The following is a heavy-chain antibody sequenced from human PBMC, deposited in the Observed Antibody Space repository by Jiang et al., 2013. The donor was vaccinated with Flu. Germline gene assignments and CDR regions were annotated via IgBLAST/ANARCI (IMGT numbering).Heavy chain of an antibody. CDR2: IYYNGIA. J-gene: IGHJ6*02. CDR1: GGSISSSTYY. CDR3: ARQMTGDYYYGMDV. D-gene: IGHD5-24*01. V-gene: IGHV4-39*07. Sequence: GSGLVKPSETLSLTCTVSGGSISSSTYYWGWIRQPPGKGLEWIGNIYYNGIAYDNPSLKSRVTISVDTSKNQFSLKLSSVTAADTAVYYCARQMTGDYYYGMDVWGQGTTVTVSS.